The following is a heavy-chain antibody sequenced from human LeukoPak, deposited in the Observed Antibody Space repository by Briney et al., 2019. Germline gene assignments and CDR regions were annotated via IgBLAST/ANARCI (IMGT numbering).Heavy chain of an antibody. CDR2: ISYDGSNK. Sequence: GGSLRLSCAASGFTFSSYGMHWVRQAPGKGLEWVAVISYDGSNKYYADSVKGRFTISRDNSKNTLYLQMNSLRAEDTAVYYCAKDLNVDPAMVLLLDYWGQGTLVTVSS. J-gene: IGHJ4*02. CDR1: GFTFSSYG. CDR3: AKDLNVDPAMVLLLDY. D-gene: IGHD5-18*01. V-gene: IGHV3-30*18.